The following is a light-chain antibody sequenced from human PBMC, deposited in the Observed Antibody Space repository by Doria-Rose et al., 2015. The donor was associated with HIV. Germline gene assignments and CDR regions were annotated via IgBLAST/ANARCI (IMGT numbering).Light chain of an antibody. CDR3: QQYNDYPRT. J-gene: IGKJ2*01. V-gene: IGKV1-5*03. Sequence: TLSASVGDRVTITCRASQSISSWLAWYQQKPGKAPKLLIYKASTLESGVPSRFSGSASGTDFTLTISSLQPDDFATYYCQQYNDYPRTFGQGTKLEI. CDR1: QSISSW. CDR2: KAS.